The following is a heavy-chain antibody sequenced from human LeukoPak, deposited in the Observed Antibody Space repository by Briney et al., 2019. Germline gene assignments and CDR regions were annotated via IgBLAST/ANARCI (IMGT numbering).Heavy chain of an antibody. CDR2: INHSGST. CDR3: ARGRQGSYYYGSGSYFY. CDR1: GYSISSGYY. J-gene: IGHJ4*02. V-gene: IGHV4-34*01. Sequence: PSETLSLTCAVSGYSISSGYYWSWIRQPPGKGLEWIGEINHSGSTNYNPSLKSRVTISVDTSKNQFSLKLSSVTAADTAVYYCARGRQGSYYYGSGSYFYWGQGTLVTVSS. D-gene: IGHD3-10*01.